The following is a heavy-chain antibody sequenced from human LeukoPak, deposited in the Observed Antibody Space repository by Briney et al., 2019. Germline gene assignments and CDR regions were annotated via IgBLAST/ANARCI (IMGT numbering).Heavy chain of an antibody. CDR1: GFTFSSYA. V-gene: IGHV3-23*01. CDR2: ISGSGGST. J-gene: IGHJ4*02. D-gene: IGHD3-16*02. CDR3: ARDPAFGGVISGYFDY. Sequence: GGSLRLSCAASGFTFSSYAMSWVRQAPGKGLEWVSAISGSGGSTYYADSVKGRFTISRDNSKNTLYLQMNSLRAEDTAVYYCARDPAFGGVISGYFDYWGQGTLVTVSS.